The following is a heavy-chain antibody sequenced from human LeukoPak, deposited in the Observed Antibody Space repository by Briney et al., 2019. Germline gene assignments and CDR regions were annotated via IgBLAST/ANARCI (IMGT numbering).Heavy chain of an antibody. D-gene: IGHD3-10*01. J-gene: IGHJ6*02. CDR1: GFTFSSYS. Sequence: PGGSLRLSCAASGFTFSSYSMNWVRQAPGKGLEWASSISSSSSYIYYADSVKGRFTISRDNAKNSLYLQMNSLRAEDTAVYYCARDSQGGFGELLPAVGYYYYGMDVWGQGTTVTVSS. V-gene: IGHV3-21*01. CDR2: ISSSSSYI. CDR3: ARDSQGGFGELLPAVGYYYYGMDV.